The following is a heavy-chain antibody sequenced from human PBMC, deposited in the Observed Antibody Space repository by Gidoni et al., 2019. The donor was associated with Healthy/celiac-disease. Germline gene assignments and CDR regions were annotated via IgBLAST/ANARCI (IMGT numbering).Heavy chain of an antibody. D-gene: IGHD3-3*01. V-gene: IGHV3-9*01. CDR2: ISWNSGSI. CDR1: GFTFDDYA. Sequence: DVQLVESGGGLVQPGRSLRLSCAASGFTFDDYAMHWVRPAPGKGLGGVSGISWNSGSIGYADSVKGRFTISRDNAKNSLYLQMKSLRAEDTALYYCAKGYDFWSGYYTGMDYWGQGTLVTVSS. J-gene: IGHJ4*02. CDR3: AKGYDFWSGYYTGMDY.